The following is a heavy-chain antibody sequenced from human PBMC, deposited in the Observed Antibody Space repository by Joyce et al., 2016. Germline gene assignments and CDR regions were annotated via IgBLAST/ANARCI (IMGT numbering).Heavy chain of an antibody. CDR3: ARVPLSSAFDY. CDR1: GGSISDGGYY. V-gene: IGHV4-31*11. Sequence: QVQLQESGPGLVQPSQTLSLTCGVSGGSISDGGYYWSWIRQRPGQSLEWIGYINYSGHTYYNPSLKSRLTISIDMSKNQVSLRLTSVTAAATAVYYCARVPLSSAFDYWSQGILVTVSA. CDR2: INYSGHT. J-gene: IGHJ4*02. D-gene: IGHD1-26*01.